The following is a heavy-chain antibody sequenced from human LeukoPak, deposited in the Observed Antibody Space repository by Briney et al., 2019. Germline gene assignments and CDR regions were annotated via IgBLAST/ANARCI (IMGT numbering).Heavy chain of an antibody. J-gene: IGHJ4*02. CDR2: MNPNSGNT. Sequence: ASVKVSFKTSGYTFTNYDINWVRQATGQGLEWMGWMNPNSGNTGYAQKFQGRVTMTRNISTSTAYMELSSLRSEDTAVYYCARGSRSGDYWGQGTRVTVSS. V-gene: IGHV1-8*01. D-gene: IGHD3-10*01. CDR1: GYTFTNYD. CDR3: ARGSRSGDY.